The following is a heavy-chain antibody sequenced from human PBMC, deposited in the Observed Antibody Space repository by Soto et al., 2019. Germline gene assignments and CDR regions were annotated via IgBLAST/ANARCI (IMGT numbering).Heavy chain of an antibody. CDR1: GFTFSSYA. D-gene: IGHD6-13*01. V-gene: IGHV3-23*01. J-gene: IGHJ4*02. CDR2: ISGSGGGT. Sequence: EVQLLESGGGLVQPGGSLRLSFAASGFTFSSYAMSWVRQAPGKGLEWVSAISGSGGGTYYADSVKGRFTISRDNSKNTLYLQMNSLRAEDTAVYYCANSIAAAGIAMDYWGQGTLVTVSS. CDR3: ANSIAAAGIAMDY.